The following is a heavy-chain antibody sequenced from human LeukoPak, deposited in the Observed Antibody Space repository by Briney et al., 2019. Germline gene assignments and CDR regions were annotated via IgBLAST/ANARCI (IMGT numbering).Heavy chain of an antibody. CDR3: AKGPVTAVAYYFDY. J-gene: IGHJ4*02. CDR2: ISYDGSNK. Sequence: PGGSLRLSCAASGFTFSSYGMHWVRQAPGKGLEWVAVISYDGSNKYYADSVKGRFTISRDNSKNTLYLQMNSLRAEDTAVYYCAKGPVTAVAYYFDYWGQGTLVTVSS. CDR1: GFTFSSYG. V-gene: IGHV3-30*18. D-gene: IGHD2-21*02.